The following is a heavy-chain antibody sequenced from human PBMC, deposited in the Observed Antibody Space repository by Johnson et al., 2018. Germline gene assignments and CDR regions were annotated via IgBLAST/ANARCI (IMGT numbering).Heavy chain of an antibody. D-gene: IGHD6-19*01. CDR3: AKALNIEVAGVPPSDI. V-gene: IGHV3-30*18. CDR1: GFTFNSYG. J-gene: IGHJ3*02. CDR2: ISYDGRNK. Sequence: QVQLVQSGGGVVQPGRSLRLSCAASGFTFNSYGMHWVRQAPGKGLEWVAVISYDGRNKYYADPVKGRFTISRANSKNTLYLQMNSLRAEDTAVYACAKALNIEVAGVPPSDIWGQGTMVTVSS.